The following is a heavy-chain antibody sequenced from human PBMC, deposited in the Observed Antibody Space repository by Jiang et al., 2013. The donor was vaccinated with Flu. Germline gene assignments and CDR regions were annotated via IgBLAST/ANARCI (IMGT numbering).Heavy chain of an antibody. J-gene: IGHJ4*02. CDR2: IYWDDDK. D-gene: IGHD3-10*01. CDR3: AHIRPEITMVQGVIINFDY. Sequence: KPTQTLTLTCTFSGFSLSTSGVGVGWIRQPPGKALEWLALIYWDDDKRYSPSLKSRLTITKDTSKNQVVLTMTNMDPVDTATYYCAHIRPEITMVQGVIINFDYWGQGTLVTVSS. CDR1: GFSLSTSGVG. V-gene: IGHV2-5*06.